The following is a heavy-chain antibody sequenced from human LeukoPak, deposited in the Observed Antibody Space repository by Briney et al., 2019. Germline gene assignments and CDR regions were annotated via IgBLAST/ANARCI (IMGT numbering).Heavy chain of an antibody. D-gene: IGHD3-16*01. V-gene: IGHV3-21*04. CDR3: ASYEQSVSNWYFDL. CDR1: GFTFSSYS. J-gene: IGHJ2*01. CDR2: ISSSRSDI. Sequence: KPGGSLRLSCAASGFTFSSYSMNWVRQAPGKGLEWVSSISSSRSDIHYADSVKGRFTISRDNAKNSLYLQMNSLRAEDTAVYYCASYEQSVSNWYFDLWGRGTLVTVSP.